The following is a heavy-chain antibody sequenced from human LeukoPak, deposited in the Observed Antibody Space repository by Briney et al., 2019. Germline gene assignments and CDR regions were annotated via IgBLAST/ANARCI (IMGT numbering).Heavy chain of an antibody. CDR3: AREGPEGITMVRGVIAWFEP. CDR2: IKQDGSEK. V-gene: IGHV3-7*01. Sequence: GGSLRLSCAASGFTFSSYWMSWVRQAPGKGLEWVANIKQDGSEKYYVDSVKGRFTISRDNAKNSLYLQMNSLRAEDTAVYYCAREGPEGITMVRGVIAWFEPWGQGTLVTVSS. CDR1: GFTFSSYW. J-gene: IGHJ5*02. D-gene: IGHD3-10*01.